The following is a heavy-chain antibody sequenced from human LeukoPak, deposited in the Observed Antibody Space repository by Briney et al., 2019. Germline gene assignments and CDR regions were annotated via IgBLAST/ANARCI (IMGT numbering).Heavy chain of an antibody. D-gene: IGHD6-13*01. Sequence: SETLSLTCAVSGGSISSGGYSWSWIRQPPGKGLEWIGYIYHSGSTYYNPALKSRVTISVDRSKNQFSLKLSSVTAADTAVYYCARGSQQLVQRYYYYMDVWGKGTTVTVSS. CDR3: ARGSQQLVQRYYYYMDV. CDR2: IYHSGST. CDR1: GGSISSGGYS. V-gene: IGHV4-30-2*01. J-gene: IGHJ6*03.